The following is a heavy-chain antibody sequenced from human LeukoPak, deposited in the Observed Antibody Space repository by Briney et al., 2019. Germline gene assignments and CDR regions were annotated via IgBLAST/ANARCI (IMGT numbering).Heavy chain of an antibody. CDR1: GFNFTTSW. D-gene: IGHD6-19*01. Sequence: GGSLRLSCTASGFNFTTSWMNWVRQAPGKGLEWVSAISGSGGSTYYADSVKGRFTISRDNSKNTLYLQVNSLRAEDTAVYYCAKDRTGGIAVAGTDYWGQGTLVTVSS. CDR2: ISGSGGST. J-gene: IGHJ4*02. CDR3: AKDRTGGIAVAGTDY. V-gene: IGHV3-23*01.